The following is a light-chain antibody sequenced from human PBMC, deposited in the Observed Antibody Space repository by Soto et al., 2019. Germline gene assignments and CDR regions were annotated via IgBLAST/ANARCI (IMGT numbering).Light chain of an antibody. CDR1: TYIGDK. CDR2: GAS. J-gene: IGKJ4*01. Sequence: KLLTQSAATLSVDPGERVTLSCRANTYIGDKLAWYQQKPGQAPRLLIYGASTRATGIPDTFSGGGSATEFTITISSLQSEDCVVYYCEQYHDWPLTFGGGTKVDIK. CDR3: EQYHDWPLT. V-gene: IGKV3D-15*01.